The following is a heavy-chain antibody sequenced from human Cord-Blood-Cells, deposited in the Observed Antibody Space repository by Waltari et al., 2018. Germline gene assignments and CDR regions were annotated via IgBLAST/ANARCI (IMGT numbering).Heavy chain of an antibody. CDR3: ARDRLHYNWFDP. CDR2: IYSGGST. Sequence: EVQLVESGGGLIQPGGSLRLSCAASGFTVRSKHMCWARQAPGKGLEWVSVIYSGGSTYYADSVKGRFTISRDNSKNTLYLQMNSLRAEDTAVYYCARDRLHYNWFDPWGQGTLVTVSS. J-gene: IGHJ5*02. V-gene: IGHV3-53*01. D-gene: IGHD4-4*01. CDR1: GFTVRSKH.